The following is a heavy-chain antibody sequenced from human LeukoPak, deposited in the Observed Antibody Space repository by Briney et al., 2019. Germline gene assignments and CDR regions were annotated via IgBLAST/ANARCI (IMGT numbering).Heavy chain of an antibody. CDR2: LRGEAGST. CDR1: GFTFDAFG. D-gene: IGHD7-27*01. CDR3: AKVWAWGSGNDFDN. J-gene: IGHJ4*02. V-gene: IGHV3-20*04. Sequence: PGGALILSCAASGFTFDAFGMTWLRQAPGKGLEWVSALRGEAGSTDYADSVKGRFTISRDNAKNSLYLQMNSLRVEDTALYYCAKVWAWGSGNDFDNWGQGTLVTVSS.